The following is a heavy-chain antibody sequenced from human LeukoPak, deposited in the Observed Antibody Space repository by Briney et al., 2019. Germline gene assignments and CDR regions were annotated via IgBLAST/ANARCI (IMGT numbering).Heavy chain of an antibody. J-gene: IGHJ3*02. Sequence: GGSLRLSCAASGFTFSRYSMNWVRQGPGKGLEWISSIRRSSGDIHYADSVKGRFTISRDNAKNSLYLQMNSLRAEDTAVYYRARSFCINGVCYQSAFDIWGQGTMVTVSS. CDR2: IRRSSGDI. CDR3: ARSFCINGVCYQSAFDI. V-gene: IGHV3-21*01. D-gene: IGHD2-8*01. CDR1: GFTFSRYS.